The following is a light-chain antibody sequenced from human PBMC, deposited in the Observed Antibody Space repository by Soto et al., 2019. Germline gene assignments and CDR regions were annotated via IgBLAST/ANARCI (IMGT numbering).Light chain of an antibody. CDR3: TSYTRTSHHV. Sequence: QSALTQPASVSGSPVQTITISCTGTNSDVGAFNFVFWYQQHPGKAPKLIIYEVSNRPSGVSNRFSGPKSGNTASLTISGLQDEDEADYYCTSYTRTSHHVFGAGTKLTVL. J-gene: IGLJ2*01. CDR1: NSDVGAFNF. CDR2: EVS. V-gene: IGLV2-14*01.